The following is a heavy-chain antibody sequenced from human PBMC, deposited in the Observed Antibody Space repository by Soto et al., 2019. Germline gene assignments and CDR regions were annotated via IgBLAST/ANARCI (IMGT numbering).Heavy chain of an antibody. CDR3: ARGRVTMVRGVLNWFDP. D-gene: IGHD3-10*01. V-gene: IGHV6-1*01. CDR2: TYYRSKWYN. Sequence: SQTLSLTCAIAGDSVSNNSAAWNWIRQSPSRGLEWLGRTYYRSKWYNDYAVSVKSRITINPDTSKNQFSLQLNSVTPEDTAVYYCARGRVTMVRGVLNWFDPWGQGTLVTVSS. CDR1: GDSVSNNSAA. J-gene: IGHJ5*02.